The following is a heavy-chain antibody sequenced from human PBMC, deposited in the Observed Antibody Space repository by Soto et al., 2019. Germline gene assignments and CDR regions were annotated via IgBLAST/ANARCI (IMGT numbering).Heavy chain of an antibody. CDR3: ARGLGYYDSSGYYWTGGSRYYFDY. D-gene: IGHD3-22*01. CDR1: GGSISSYY. Sequence: PSETLSLTCTVSGGSISSYYWSWIRQPPGKGLEWIGYIYYSGSTNYNPSLKSRVTISVDTSKNQFSLKLSSVTAADTAVYYCARGLGYYDSSGYYWTGGSRYYFDYWGQGTLVTVSS. CDR2: IYYSGST. V-gene: IGHV4-59*01. J-gene: IGHJ4*02.